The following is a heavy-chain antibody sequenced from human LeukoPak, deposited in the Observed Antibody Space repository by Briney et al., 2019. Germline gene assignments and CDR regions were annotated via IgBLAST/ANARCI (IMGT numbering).Heavy chain of an antibody. J-gene: IGHJ4*02. CDR2: ISSSSSYI. Sequence: PGGSLRLSCAASGFTFSSYSMNWVRQAPGKGLEWVSSISSSSSYIYYADSVKGRFTISRDNGKNSLYLQMNSLRAEDTAVYYCARDSTGYSSSWYLRPRKDFDYWGQGTLVTVSS. V-gene: IGHV3-21*01. CDR3: ARDSTGYSSSWYLRPRKDFDY. CDR1: GFTFSSYS. D-gene: IGHD6-13*01.